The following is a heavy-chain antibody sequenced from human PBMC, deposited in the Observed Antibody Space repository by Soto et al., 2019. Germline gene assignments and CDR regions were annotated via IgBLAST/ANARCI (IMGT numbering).Heavy chain of an antibody. J-gene: IGHJ6*02. CDR3: ARAHRNRGSGSYYSRNYYYGMDV. D-gene: IGHD3-10*01. Sequence: SVKVSCKASGGTFSSYAISWVRQAPGQGLEWMGGIIPIFGTANYAQKFQGRVTITADESTSTAYMELSSLRSEDTAVYYCARAHRNRGSGSYYSRNYYYGMDVWGQGTTVTVSS. CDR1: GGTFSSYA. V-gene: IGHV1-69*13. CDR2: IIPIFGTA.